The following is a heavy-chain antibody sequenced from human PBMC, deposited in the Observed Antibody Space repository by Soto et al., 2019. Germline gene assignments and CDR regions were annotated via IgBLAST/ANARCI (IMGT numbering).Heavy chain of an antibody. J-gene: IGHJ6*02. D-gene: IGHD3-16*01. Sequence: EMQLVESGGGLVQPGMSLRLSCAASGFTFDDYAMYWVRQVPGKGLEWVSGISWNSGRIGYADSVKGRFTISRDNAKKSLYLQMNSLRLEDTALYYCTKARLWGGDGYNSYYYNAMDVWGQGTTVTVSS. CDR1: GFTFDDYA. CDR3: TKARLWGGDGYNSYYYNAMDV. V-gene: IGHV3-9*01. CDR2: ISWNSGRI.